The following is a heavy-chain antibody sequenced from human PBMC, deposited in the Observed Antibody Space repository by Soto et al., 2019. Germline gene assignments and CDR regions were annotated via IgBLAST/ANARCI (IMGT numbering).Heavy chain of an antibody. CDR1: GYTFTSYG. J-gene: IGHJ6*03. Sequence: ASVKVSCKASGYTFTSYGISWVRQAPGQGLEWMGWISAYNGNTNYAQKLQGRVTMTTDTSTSTAYMELRSLRSDDTAVYYCARAEAVAPDYYMDVWGKGTTVTGSS. V-gene: IGHV1-18*01. CDR2: ISAYNGNT. CDR3: ARAEAVAPDYYMDV. D-gene: IGHD6-19*01.